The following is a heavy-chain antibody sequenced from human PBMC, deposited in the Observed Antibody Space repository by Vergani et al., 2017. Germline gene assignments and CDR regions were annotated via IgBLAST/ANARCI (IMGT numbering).Heavy chain of an antibody. CDR3: ASWGSRYYYDSSGYQDY. Sequence: QVQLQESGPRLVRPSQTLSLTCTVSGGSINTGAYYWSWIRQPAGKGLEWIWRVYTSGMTNYNPSLKSRVTILVDRSKSQLSLKLTSVTAGDTAVYYCASWGSRYYYDSSGYQDYWGQGTLVTVSS. V-gene: IGHV4-61*02. CDR2: VYTSGMT. J-gene: IGHJ4*02. CDR1: GGSINTGAYY. D-gene: IGHD3-22*01.